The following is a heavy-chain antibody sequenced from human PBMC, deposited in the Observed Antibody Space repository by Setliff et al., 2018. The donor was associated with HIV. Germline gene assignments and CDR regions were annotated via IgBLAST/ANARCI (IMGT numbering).Heavy chain of an antibody. Sequence: ASVKVSCKTSGGTFSSFALSWVRQAPGQGLEWMGGIIPVFGTANYAQKFQGRVTITADESTNTAYMEVRSLRSGDTAVYYCARNSFPVGVTGTGPLFDYWGQGTLVTVSS. CDR3: ARNSFPVGVTGTGPLFDY. CDR1: GGTFSSFA. V-gene: IGHV1-69*13. CDR2: IIPVFGTA. J-gene: IGHJ4*02. D-gene: IGHD6-19*01.